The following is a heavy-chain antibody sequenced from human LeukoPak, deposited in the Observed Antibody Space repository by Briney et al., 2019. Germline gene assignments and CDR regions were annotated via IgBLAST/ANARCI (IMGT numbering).Heavy chain of an antibody. CDR1: GYTFIGYY. CDR3: ARGDYGGNSVEYFQH. D-gene: IGHD4-23*01. V-gene: IGHV1-2*02. J-gene: IGHJ1*01. Sequence: ASVKVSCKASGYTFIGYYMHWVRQAPGQGLEWMGWINPNSGGTNYAQKFQGRVTMTRDTSISTAYMELSRLRSDDTAVYYCARGDYGGNSVEYFQHWGQGTLVTVSS. CDR2: INPNSGGT.